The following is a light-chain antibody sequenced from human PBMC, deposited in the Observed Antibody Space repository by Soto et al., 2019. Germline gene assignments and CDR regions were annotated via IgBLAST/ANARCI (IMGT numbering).Light chain of an antibody. CDR1: QDISSW. CDR2: AAS. J-gene: IGKJ1*01. Sequence: GDSVTITCRASQDISSWLAWYQQKPGKAPNLLIYAASSLQSGVPSRFSGSGSGTDFTLTINSLQPEDIATYYCQQTNSFPRTVGQGTKVEVK. CDR3: QQTNSFPRT. V-gene: IGKV1-12*01.